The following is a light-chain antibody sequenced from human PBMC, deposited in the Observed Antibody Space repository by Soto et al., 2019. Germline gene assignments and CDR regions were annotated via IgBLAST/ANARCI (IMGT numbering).Light chain of an antibody. J-gene: IGKJ2*01. CDR2: DAS. CDR3: QQYTAYPYT. Sequence: DIQMTQSPSTLSASVGDRVTITCRASQSVTNWLAWYQQKPGTAPNLLIYDASRLQSGIPSRFSGSGSGTEFTLTISSLQPDDFATYYCQQYTAYPYTFGRGTKLEIK. CDR1: QSVTNW. V-gene: IGKV1-5*01.